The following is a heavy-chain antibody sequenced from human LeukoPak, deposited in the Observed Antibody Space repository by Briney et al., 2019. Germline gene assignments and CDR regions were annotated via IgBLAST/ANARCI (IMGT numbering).Heavy chain of an antibody. J-gene: IGHJ6*03. V-gene: IGHV3-23*01. CDR2: ISGSGGST. D-gene: IGHD3-16*02. CDR3: VRLVVIDFYYYYMDV. Sequence: GGSLRLSCAASGFTFSSYAMSWVRQAPGKGLEWVSAISGSGGSTYYADSVKGRFTISRDNSKNTLYLQMNSLRAEDTAFYYCVRLVVIDFYYYYMDVWGQGTTVTVSS. CDR1: GFTFSSYA.